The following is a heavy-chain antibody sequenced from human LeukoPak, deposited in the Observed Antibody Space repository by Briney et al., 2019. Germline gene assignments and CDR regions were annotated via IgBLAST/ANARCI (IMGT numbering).Heavy chain of an antibody. CDR3: ARHGPYGDYRFDY. CDR1: SGSISSYY. J-gene: IGHJ4*02. CDR2: IYYSGST. D-gene: IGHD4-17*01. Sequence: SETLSLTCTVSSGSISSYYWSWIRQPPGKGLEWIGYIYYSGSTNYNPSLKSRVTISVDTSKNQFSLKLSSVTAADTAVYYCARHGPYGDYRFDYWGQGTLVTVSS. V-gene: IGHV4-59*08.